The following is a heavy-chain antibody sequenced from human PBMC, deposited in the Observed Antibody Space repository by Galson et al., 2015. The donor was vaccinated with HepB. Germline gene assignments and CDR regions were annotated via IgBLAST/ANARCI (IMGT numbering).Heavy chain of an antibody. CDR2: IIPIFGTA. CDR3: ARQWRGGEDILPGWYYFDY. J-gene: IGHJ4*02. CDR1: GGTFSSYA. Sequence: SVKVSCKASGGTFSSYAISWVRQAPGQGLEWMGGIIPIFGTATYAQKFQGRVTITADESTSTAYMELSSLRSEDTAVYYCARQWRGGEDILPGWYYFDYWGQGTLVTVSS. V-gene: IGHV1-69*13. D-gene: IGHD3-9*01.